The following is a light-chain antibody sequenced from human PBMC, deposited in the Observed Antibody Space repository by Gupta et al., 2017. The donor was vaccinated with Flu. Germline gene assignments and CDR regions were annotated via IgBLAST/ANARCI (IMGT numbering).Light chain of an antibody. CDR2: VAS. CDR1: QSISSY. Sequence: EGRVSITVLASQSISSYLNWYQQKPGKAPKLLIYVASSRQSGVPARFSGSGSGTDFTLTISSLQPEDVAVYYCQQSYSTPRTFGQGTKVEIK. CDR3: QQSYSTPRT. V-gene: IGKV1-39*01. J-gene: IGKJ1*01.